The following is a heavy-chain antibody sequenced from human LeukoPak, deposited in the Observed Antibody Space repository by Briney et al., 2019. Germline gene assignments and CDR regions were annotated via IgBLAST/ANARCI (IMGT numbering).Heavy chain of an antibody. CDR1: GGSIRSSTYY. CDR3: SRDATGDH. Sequence: LSLTCTVSGGSIRSSTYYWGWIRQAPGKGLEWVGRSRNRAKSYTTDYAASVKGRFTISRDDSKSTLYLQMNSLETEDTAVYYCSRDATGDHWGQGTLVSVSS. CDR2: SRNRAKSYTT. J-gene: IGHJ4*02. V-gene: IGHV3-72*01.